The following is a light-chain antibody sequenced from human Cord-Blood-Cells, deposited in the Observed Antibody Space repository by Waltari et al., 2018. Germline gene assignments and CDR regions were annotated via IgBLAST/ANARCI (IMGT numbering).Light chain of an antibody. Sequence: DIQMTQSPSTLSASVGDRVTITCRASQSISSWLAWYQQKPGTAPKLLIYDASSLESGVPSRFSGSGSGTEFTLTISSLQPDDFATYYCQQYNSYLFGQGTKVEIK. J-gene: IGKJ1*01. CDR2: DAS. V-gene: IGKV1-5*01. CDR3: QQYNSYL. CDR1: QSISSW.